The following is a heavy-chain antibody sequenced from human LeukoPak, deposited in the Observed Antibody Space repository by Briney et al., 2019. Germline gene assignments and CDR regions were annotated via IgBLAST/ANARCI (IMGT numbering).Heavy chain of an antibody. D-gene: IGHD3-22*01. CDR3: AKGLPTYYYDSSGYYPPYYYGMDV. CDR1: GFTFSSYA. J-gene: IGHJ6*02. CDR2: ISGIGGST. Sequence: GGSLRLSCAASGFTFSSYAMSWVRQAPGKGLEWVSAISGIGGSTYYADSVKGRFTISRENSKNTLYLQMNSMRAEDTAVYYCAKGLPTYYYDSSGYYPPYYYGMDVWGQGTTVTVSS. V-gene: IGHV3-23*01.